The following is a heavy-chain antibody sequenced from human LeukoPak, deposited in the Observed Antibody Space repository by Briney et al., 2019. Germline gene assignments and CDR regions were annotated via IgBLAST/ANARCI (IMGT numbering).Heavy chain of an antibody. D-gene: IGHD6-6*01. V-gene: IGHV3-23*01. Sequence: PGGPLRLSCAASGFTFSSYAMSWVRQAPGKGLEWVSGITSSGGSSYYADSVMGRFTISRDNSKNTLYLQMDNLRAEDTAVYYCAKDQASGQLVPLYFDNWGQGTLVTVSS. J-gene: IGHJ4*02. CDR1: GFTFSSYA. CDR3: AKDQASGQLVPLYFDN. CDR2: ITSSGGSS.